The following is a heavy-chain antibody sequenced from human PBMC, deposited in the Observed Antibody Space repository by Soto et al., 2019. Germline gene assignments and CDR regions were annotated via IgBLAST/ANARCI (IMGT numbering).Heavy chain of an antibody. CDR1: GGSISSHS. CDR2: VYSSGST. V-gene: IGHV4-59*08. Sequence: SETLSLTCPVSGGSISSHSLNWIRQSPERGLEWIGYVYSSGSTIYNPSLESRVTISVDTSKNQFSLKLTSLTAADTAIYYCARRVRANWVVVQDNWLDPWGQGTLVTVSS. J-gene: IGHJ5*02. CDR3: ARRVRANWVVVQDNWLDP. D-gene: IGHD1-1*01.